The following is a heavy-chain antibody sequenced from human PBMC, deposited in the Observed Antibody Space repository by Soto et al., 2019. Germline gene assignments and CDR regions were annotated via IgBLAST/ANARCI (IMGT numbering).Heavy chain of an antibody. CDR1: GCTFTVYY. CDR3: ARDLAKGGGSAGFDY. J-gene: IGHJ4*02. CDR2: INPKSGGT. D-gene: IGHD1-26*01. Sequence: ASVKVSCKASGCTFTVYYMHWVRQAPGQGLEWMGWINPKSGGTMYPQKFQGRVTMTWDTSISTAYMALTRLRSDDTAVYYCARDLAKGGGSAGFDYWGQGTLVTVSS. V-gene: IGHV1-2*02.